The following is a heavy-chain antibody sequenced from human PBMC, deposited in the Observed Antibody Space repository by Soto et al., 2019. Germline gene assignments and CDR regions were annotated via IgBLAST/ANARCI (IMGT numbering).Heavy chain of an antibody. CDR1: GFTFSSYA. CDR2: ISGSGGST. D-gene: IGHD4-17*01. CDR3: AKDRWHGDYGGAFDY. J-gene: IGHJ4*02. Sequence: EVQLLESGGGLVQPGGSLRLSCAASGFTFSSYAMSWVRQAPGKGLEWVSAISGSGGSTYYADSVKGRFTISRDNSKNSLYLQMNSLRAEDTAVYYCAKDRWHGDYGGAFDYWGQGTLVTVSS. V-gene: IGHV3-23*01.